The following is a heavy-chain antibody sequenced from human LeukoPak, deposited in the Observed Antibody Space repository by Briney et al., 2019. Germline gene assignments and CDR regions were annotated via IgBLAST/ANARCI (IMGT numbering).Heavy chain of an antibody. CDR1: GFTFSSYS. CDR2: ISSSSSYI. J-gene: IGHJ4*02. V-gene: IGHV3-21*01. Sequence: GGSLRLSCAASGFTFSSYSMNWVRQAPGKGLEWVSSISSSSSYIYYADSVKGRFTISRDNAKNSLCLQMNSLRAEDTAVYYCAREGTDTIFGVVMENYFDYWGQGTLVTVSS. D-gene: IGHD3-3*01. CDR3: AREGTDTIFGVVMENYFDY.